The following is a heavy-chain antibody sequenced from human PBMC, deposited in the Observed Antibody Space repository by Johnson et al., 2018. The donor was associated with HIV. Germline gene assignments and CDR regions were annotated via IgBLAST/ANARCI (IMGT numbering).Heavy chain of an antibody. CDR2: ISYVGTNK. J-gene: IGHJ3*02. D-gene: IGHD6-19*01. CDR3: AKARSSGQGAFDI. CDR1: GFPFSNSA. V-gene: IGHV3-30*04. Sequence: VQLVESGGGVVQPGRSLRPSCAASGFPFSNSAMHWVRQAPGTGLAWAAVISYVGTNKYHADSVKGRFTISRDNSENTLYLQMNSLRAEDTAVYYCAKARSSGQGAFDIWGQGTLVTVSS.